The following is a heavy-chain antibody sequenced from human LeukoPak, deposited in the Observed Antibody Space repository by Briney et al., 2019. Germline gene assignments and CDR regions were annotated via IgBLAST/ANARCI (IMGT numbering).Heavy chain of an antibody. Sequence: GASVKVSCKASGYTFTSYGISWVRQAPGQGLEWMGWISAYNGNTNYAQKLLGRVTMTTDTSTSTAYMELRSLRSDDTAVYYCARSTVTTRSIRYYFDYWGQGTLVTVSS. CDR3: ARSTVTTRSIRYYFDY. D-gene: IGHD4-17*01. CDR1: GYTFTSYG. J-gene: IGHJ4*02. CDR2: ISAYNGNT. V-gene: IGHV1-18*01.